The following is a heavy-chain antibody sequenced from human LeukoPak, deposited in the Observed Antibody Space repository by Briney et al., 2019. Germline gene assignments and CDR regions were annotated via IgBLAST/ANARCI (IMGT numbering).Heavy chain of an antibody. J-gene: IGHJ4*02. D-gene: IGHD6-13*01. CDR3: VKDHGVGSSWRNYFDY. V-gene: IGHV3-64D*09. Sequence: GGSLRLSCSASGFTFSSYAMHWVRQAPGKGLEYVAAISSNGDGTYYADSVKGRFTISRDNSKNTLFRQMSSLRAEDTAVYYCVKDHGVGSSWRNYFDYWGQGTLVTVSS. CDR2: ISSNGDGT. CDR1: GFTFSSYA.